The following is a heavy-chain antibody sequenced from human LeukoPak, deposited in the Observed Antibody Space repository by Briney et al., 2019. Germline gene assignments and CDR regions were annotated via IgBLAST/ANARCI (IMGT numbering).Heavy chain of an antibody. V-gene: IGHV3-7*05. J-gene: IGHJ4*02. CDR1: GFTFSNYW. CDR3: AREMSWSGRDY. CDR2: IKQDGSEK. D-gene: IGHD3-10*01. Sequence: GGSLRLSCAASGFTFSNYWMSWVRQAPGKGLEWAANIKQDGSEKNYVGSVKGRFTISRDNAKNSLYLQMNSLRAEDTAVYYCAREMSWSGRDYWGQGTLVTVSS.